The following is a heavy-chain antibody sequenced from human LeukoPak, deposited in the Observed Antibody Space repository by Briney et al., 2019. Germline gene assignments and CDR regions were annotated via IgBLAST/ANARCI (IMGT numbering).Heavy chain of an antibody. CDR3: ARDRWYGESPDY. CDR1: GYTFTSYD. CDR2: INPNSGGT. Sequence: ASVKVSCKASGYTFTSYDINWVRQATGQGLEWMGWINPNSGGTNYAQKFQGRVTMTRDTSISTAYMELSRLRSDDTAVYYCARDRWYGESPDYWGQGTLVTVSS. J-gene: IGHJ4*02. D-gene: IGHD4-17*01. V-gene: IGHV1-2*02.